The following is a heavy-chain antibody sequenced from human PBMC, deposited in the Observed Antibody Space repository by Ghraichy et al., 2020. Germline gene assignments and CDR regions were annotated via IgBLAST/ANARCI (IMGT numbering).Heavy chain of an antibody. CDR1: GDSVSSGFYY. V-gene: IGHV4-61*03. Sequence: SETLSLTCTVSGDSVSSGFYYWSWIRQSPRKGLEWIGYIYNSGTTNYNPSLKSRVTISVDTSKNHFSLTLRSVTAADTAVYYCSSRGSILAPGGLNDRISDYYYGKDVWGHGTTVTVSS. D-gene: IGHD3-3*02. CDR3: SSRGSILAPGGLNDRISDYYYGKDV. CDR2: IYNSGTT. J-gene: IGHJ6*02.